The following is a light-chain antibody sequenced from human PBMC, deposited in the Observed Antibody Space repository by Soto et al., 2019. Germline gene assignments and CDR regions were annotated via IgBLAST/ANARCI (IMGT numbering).Light chain of an antibody. J-gene: IGLJ2*01. CDR2: EGS. V-gene: IGLV2-23*01. Sequence: QSALTQPASVSGSPGQSITISCTGTSSDVGSYNLVSWYQQLPDKAPKLLIYEGSKRPSGVSNRFSGSKSGNTASLTISGLQAEDEADYYCCSYAIGSTVVFGGGTKLTVL. CDR1: SSDVGSYNL. CDR3: CSYAIGSTVV.